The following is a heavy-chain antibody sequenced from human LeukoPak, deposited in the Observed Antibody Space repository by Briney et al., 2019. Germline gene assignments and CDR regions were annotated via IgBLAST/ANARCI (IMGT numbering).Heavy chain of an antibody. CDR1: GFTFSSYE. J-gene: IGHJ6*03. Sequence: GGSLRLSCAASGFTFSSYEMNWVRQAPGKGLEWVSYISSSGSTIYYADSVRGRFTVSRDNSKNTVYLQMNNLRPEDTAVFYCARGQGYESYYYMDVWGKGTTVSVSS. CDR3: ARGQGYESYYYMDV. D-gene: IGHD2-2*01. V-gene: IGHV3-48*03. CDR2: ISSSGSTI.